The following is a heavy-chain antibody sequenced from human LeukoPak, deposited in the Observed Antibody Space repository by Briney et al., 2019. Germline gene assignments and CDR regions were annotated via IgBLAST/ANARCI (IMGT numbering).Heavy chain of an antibody. CDR3: AKNLLPAARSYYFDY. V-gene: IGHV3-23*01. CDR2: FSGSGDNT. CDR1: GFTFSSYA. D-gene: IGHD2-2*01. Sequence: PGGSLRLSCAASGFTFSSYAMTWVRQAPGKGLEWAPVFSGSGDNTYYADSVKGRFTISRDNSKNTLYLQMNSLRAEDTAIYYCAKNLLPAARSYYFDYWGQGTLVTVSS. J-gene: IGHJ4*02.